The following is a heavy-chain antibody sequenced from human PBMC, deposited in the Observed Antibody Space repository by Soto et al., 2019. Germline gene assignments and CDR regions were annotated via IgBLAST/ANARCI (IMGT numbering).Heavy chain of an antibody. CDR1: GCTFSSYG. CDR3: AKDRGAARRGYQYYGTVE. CDR2: VSYDGSDK. D-gene: IGHD6-6*01. Sequence: LILSCAASGCTFSSYGMHSVGQSPFNGLEWVAVVSYDGSDKYYAASVKVRFTISRDNSKNTRYLQMNSLRAEDTAVYYCAKDRGAARRGYQYYGTVEWGQEATVTVSS. J-gene: IGHJ6*02. V-gene: IGHV3-30*18.